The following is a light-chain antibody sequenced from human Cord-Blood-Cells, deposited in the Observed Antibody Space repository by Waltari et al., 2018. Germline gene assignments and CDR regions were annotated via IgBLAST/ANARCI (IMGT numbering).Light chain of an antibody. CDR3: CSYAGSSTWV. V-gene: IGLV2-23*01. J-gene: IGLJ3*02. Sequence: QSALTQPASVSGSPGQSITISCTGTSSDVGSYNLVSWYQQHPGKAPKRMIYEGSKRLSGVSNRFSGSQSGNTASLTISGLQAEDEADYYCCSYAGSSTWVFGGGTKLTVL. CDR2: EGS. CDR1: SSDVGSYNL.